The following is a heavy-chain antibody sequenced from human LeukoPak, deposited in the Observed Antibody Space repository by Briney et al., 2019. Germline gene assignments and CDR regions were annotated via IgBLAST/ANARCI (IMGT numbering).Heavy chain of an antibody. CDR2: IRSKAYGGTT. Sequence: GGSLRLSCTASGFTFGDYAMSWFRQAPGKGLEWVGFIRSKAYGGTTEYAASVKGRFTISRDDSKSIAYLQMNSLKTEDTAVYYCTQDYGDYGTLDAFDIWGQGTMVTVSS. D-gene: IGHD4-17*01. CDR3: TQDYGDYGTLDAFDI. CDR1: GFTFGDYA. J-gene: IGHJ3*02. V-gene: IGHV3-49*03.